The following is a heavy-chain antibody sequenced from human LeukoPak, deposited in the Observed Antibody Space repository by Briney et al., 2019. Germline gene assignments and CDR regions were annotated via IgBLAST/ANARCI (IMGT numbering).Heavy chain of an antibody. Sequence: GASVKVSCKAAGYTFTTYYMHWVRQAPGQGLEWMGIINPSGGSTNYAQKFQGRVTMTRDTSTSTVYIELSSLRSEDTAVYYCARDLPDSTTLGAFDIWGQGTMVTVSS. CDR1: GYTFTTYY. CDR2: INPSGGST. V-gene: IGHV1-46*01. D-gene: IGHD4-23*01. J-gene: IGHJ3*02. CDR3: ARDLPDSTTLGAFDI.